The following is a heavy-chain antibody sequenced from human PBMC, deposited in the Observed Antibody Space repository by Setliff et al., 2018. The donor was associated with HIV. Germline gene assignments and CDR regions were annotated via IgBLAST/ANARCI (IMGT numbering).Heavy chain of an antibody. CDR1: GGSISSYY. J-gene: IGHJ4*02. V-gene: IGHV4-59*08. D-gene: IGHD6-13*01. CDR3: ARSPSYRSSWEYYFDY. Sequence: SETLSLTCTVSGGSISSYYWSWIRQPPGKGLEWIGYIYYSVSTNYNPSLRTRVIISVDTSNQFSLKLSSVTAADAAVYYCARSPSYRSSWEYYFDYWGQGILVTVSS. CDR2: IYYSVST.